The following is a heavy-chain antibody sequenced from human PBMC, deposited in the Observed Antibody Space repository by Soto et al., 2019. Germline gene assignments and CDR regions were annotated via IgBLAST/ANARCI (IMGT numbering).Heavy chain of an antibody. CDR2: IIPIFGTA. CDR3: ALWGFRDGNKSKSNYGMDV. Sequence: QVQLVQSGAEVKKPGSSVKVSCKASGGTFNSYAISWVRQAPGQGLEWMGGIIPIFGTANYAQNFQARVAITAAESTSAAYMQLRSLRSADTAVYYCALWGFRDGNKSKSNYGMDVWGQGTTVTVSS. CDR1: GGTFNSYA. V-gene: IGHV1-69*01. D-gene: IGHD3-10*01. J-gene: IGHJ6*02.